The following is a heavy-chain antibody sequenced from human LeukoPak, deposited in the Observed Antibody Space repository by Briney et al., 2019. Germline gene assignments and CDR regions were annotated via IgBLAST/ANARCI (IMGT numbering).Heavy chain of an antibody. CDR3: ASAITAEALNDAFDI. V-gene: IGHV4-34*01. D-gene: IGHD1-20*01. J-gene: IGHJ3*02. CDR1: GGSFSGYY. CDR2: INHSGGT. Sequence: SETLSLTCAVYGGSFSGYYWSWIRQPPGKGLEWIGEINHSGGTNYNPSLKSRVTISVDTSKNQFSLKLSSVTAADTAVYYCASAITAEALNDAFDIWGQGTMVTVSS.